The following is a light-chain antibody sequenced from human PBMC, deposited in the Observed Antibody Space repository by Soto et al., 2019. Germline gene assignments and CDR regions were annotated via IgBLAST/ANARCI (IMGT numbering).Light chain of an antibody. CDR2: EGT. V-gene: IGLV2-23*01. J-gene: IGLJ3*02. CDR1: SSDIGSYNL. Sequence: QSVLTQPASVSGSPGQSITISCTGSSSDIGSYNLVSWYQQHPGKAPKLVIYEGTKRPSGVSSRFSGSKPGNTASLTISGLQPEDEADYYCCSHVGRSTLLFGGGTKLTVL. CDR3: CSHVGRSTLL.